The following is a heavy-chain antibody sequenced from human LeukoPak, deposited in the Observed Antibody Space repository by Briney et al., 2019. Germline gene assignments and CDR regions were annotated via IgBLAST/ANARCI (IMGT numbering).Heavy chain of an antibody. D-gene: IGHD3-10*01. V-gene: IGHV1-2*02. Sequence: GASVKVSCKASGYTFTDFYIHWVRQAPGQGLEWMGWINPNSGGTNYAQKFQGRVTMTRDTSISTAYMELSSLGSDDTAFYYCARDEVRGVNDYWGQGTLVTVSS. CDR1: GYTFTDFY. J-gene: IGHJ4*02. CDR2: INPNSGGT. CDR3: ARDEVRGVNDY.